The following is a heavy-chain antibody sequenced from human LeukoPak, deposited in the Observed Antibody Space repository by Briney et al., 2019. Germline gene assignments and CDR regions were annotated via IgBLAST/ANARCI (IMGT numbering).Heavy chain of an antibody. V-gene: IGHV3-66*01. CDR2: IYSGGST. J-gene: IGHJ4*02. D-gene: IGHD3-9*01. CDR3: SLGLVTDY. CDR1: GFTVSSNF. Sequence: GGSLRLSCAASGFTVSSNFMSWVRQAPGKGLEWVSVIYSGGSTYYADSVKGRFTISRDNSKNTLYLQMNSLRVEDTAVYYCSLGLVTDYWGQGTLVTVSS.